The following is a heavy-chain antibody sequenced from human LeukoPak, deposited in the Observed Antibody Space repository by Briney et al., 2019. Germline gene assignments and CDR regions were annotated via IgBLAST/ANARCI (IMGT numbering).Heavy chain of an antibody. CDR1: GFTFDDYA. CDR3: AKDAKYSSSSGFDY. CDR2: ISWNSGSI. V-gene: IGHV3-9*01. Sequence: PGRSLRLSCAASGFTFDDYAMHWVRQAPGKGLEWVSGISWNSGSIGYADSVKGRFTISRDNAKNSLYLQMNSLRAEDTALYYCAKDAKYSSSSGFDYWGQGTLVIVSS. J-gene: IGHJ4*02. D-gene: IGHD6-6*01.